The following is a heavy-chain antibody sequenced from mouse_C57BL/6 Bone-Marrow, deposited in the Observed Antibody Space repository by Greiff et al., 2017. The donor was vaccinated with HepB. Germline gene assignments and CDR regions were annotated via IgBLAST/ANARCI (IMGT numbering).Heavy chain of an antibody. D-gene: IGHD2-1*01. V-gene: IGHV1-80*01. J-gene: IGHJ2*01. Sequence: VQGVESGAELVKPGASVKISCKASGYAFSSYWMNWVKQRPGKGLEWIGQIYPGDGDTNYNGKFKGKATLTADKSSSTAYMQLSSLTSEDSAVYFCARYGNYVFYFDYWCQGTTLTVSS. CDR1: GYAFSSYW. CDR2: IYPGDGDT. CDR3: ARYGNYVFYFDY.